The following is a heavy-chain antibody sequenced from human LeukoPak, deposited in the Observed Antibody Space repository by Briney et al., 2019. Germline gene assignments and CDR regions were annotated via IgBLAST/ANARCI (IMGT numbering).Heavy chain of an antibody. J-gene: IGHJ4*02. D-gene: IGHD3-16*01. V-gene: IGHV1-18*01. CDR3: ARYVGSSYDLDY. CDR2: ISAYNGNT. Sequence: ASVKVSCKASGYTFTSYGISWVRQAPGQGLEWIGWISAYNGNTNYAQSLQGRVTMTIDTSTSTVYMELRTMRCADPAVYYCARYVGSSYDLDYWGKGTLVTVSS. CDR1: GYTFTSYG.